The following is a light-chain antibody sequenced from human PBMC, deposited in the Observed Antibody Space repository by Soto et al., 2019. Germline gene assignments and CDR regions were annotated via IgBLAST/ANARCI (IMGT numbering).Light chain of an antibody. CDR2: DVT. Sequence: QSDLTQAASVSGSPGQSSTISCTGTSSDVGGYNYVSWYQQQPGKAPKFMIYDVTNRPPGVSSRFSGSKSGNTASLTIFGLQAGDEANYYGCSYTTSNTRQIVFGTGTKVTVL. CDR3: CSYTTSNTRQIV. V-gene: IGLV2-14*01. J-gene: IGLJ1*01. CDR1: SSDVGGYNY.